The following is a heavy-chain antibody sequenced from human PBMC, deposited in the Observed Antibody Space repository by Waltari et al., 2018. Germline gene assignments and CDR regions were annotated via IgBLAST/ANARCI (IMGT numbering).Heavy chain of an antibody. CDR2: IYSGGST. D-gene: IGHD3-10*01. CDR1: RFTVSSNY. V-gene: IGHV3-53*01. CDR3: ARDSGDYYGSGSRFY. J-gene: IGHJ4*02. Sequence: EVQLVESGGGLIQPGGSLRLSCAASRFTVSSNYMSWVRQAPGKGLEWVSVIYSGGSTYYADSVKGRFTISRDNSKNTLYLQMNSLRAEDTAVYYCARDSGDYYGSGSRFYWGQGTLVTVSS.